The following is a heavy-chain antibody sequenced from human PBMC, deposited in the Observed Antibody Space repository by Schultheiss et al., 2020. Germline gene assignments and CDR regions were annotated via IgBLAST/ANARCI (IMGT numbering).Heavy chain of an antibody. CDR1: GGSISSSNW. D-gene: IGHD3-3*01. Sequence: SETLSLTCAVSGGSISSSNWWSWVRQPPGKGLEWIGEIYHSGSTNYNPSLKSRVTISVDKSKNQFSLKLSSVTAADTAVYYCARESYDFWSGYYSRAVGYGMDVWGPGTTVTVSS. CDR2: IYHSGST. J-gene: IGHJ6*02. CDR3: ARESYDFWSGYYSRAVGYGMDV. V-gene: IGHV4-4*02.